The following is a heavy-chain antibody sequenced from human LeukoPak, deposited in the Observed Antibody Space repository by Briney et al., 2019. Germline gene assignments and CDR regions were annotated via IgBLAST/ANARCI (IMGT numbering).Heavy chain of an antibody. CDR1: GFTFTNAW. D-gene: IGHD3-3*01. J-gene: IGHJ4*02. V-gene: IGHV3-15*01. Sequence: GGSLRLSCAASGFTFTNAWMSWVRQAPGEGLEWVGRIKSKIDGGTTEYAASVKGRFTISRDDSKNTLYLQMNSLKTEDTAVYYCTTDYDFWSGLHDYWGQGTLVTVSS. CDR2: IKSKIDGGTT. CDR3: TTDYDFWSGLHDY.